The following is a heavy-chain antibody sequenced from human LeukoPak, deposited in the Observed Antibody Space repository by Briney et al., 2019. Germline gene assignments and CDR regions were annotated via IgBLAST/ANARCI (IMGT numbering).Heavy chain of an antibody. Sequence: ASVKLSRTASAYTFTGYYMHWVRQAPGQGLEWMGWINPNSGGTNYAQKFQGRVTMTRDTSISTAYMELSRLRSDDTAVYYCARDSTLGYCTGGVCYWFDPWGQGTLVTVSS. CDR3: ARDSTLGYCTGGVCYWFDP. CDR2: INPNSGGT. J-gene: IGHJ5*02. D-gene: IGHD2-8*02. V-gene: IGHV1-2*02. CDR1: AYTFTGYY.